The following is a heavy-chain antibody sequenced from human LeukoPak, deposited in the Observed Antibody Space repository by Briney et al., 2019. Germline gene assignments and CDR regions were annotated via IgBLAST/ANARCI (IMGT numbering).Heavy chain of an antibody. J-gene: IGHJ5*02. D-gene: IGHD1-1*01. CDR2: ISANDGKT. CDR3: ARDVPGSIGTTARFDP. V-gene: IGHV1-18*01. CDR1: GFVFTSYG. Sequence: ASVKVSCKASGFVFTSYGFTWVRQAPGQGLEWMGWISANDGKTHYSEKHQGRVTMSTDTVTSTAYMELRSLRSDDTAVYYCARDVPGSIGTTARFDPWGQGTLVTVSS.